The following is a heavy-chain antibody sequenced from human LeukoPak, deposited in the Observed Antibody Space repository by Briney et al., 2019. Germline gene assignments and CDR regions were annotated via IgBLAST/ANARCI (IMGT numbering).Heavy chain of an antibody. CDR2: INHSGST. CDR1: GGSFSGYY. V-gene: IGHV4-34*01. J-gene: IGHJ6*03. Sequence: SETLSLTCAVSGGSFSGYYWSWIRHPPGKGLEWIGEINHSGSTNYNPSLKSRVTISVDTSKNQFSLKLSSVTAADTAVYYCAREGRYYYYYMDVWGKGTTVTVSS. CDR3: AREGRYYYYYMDV.